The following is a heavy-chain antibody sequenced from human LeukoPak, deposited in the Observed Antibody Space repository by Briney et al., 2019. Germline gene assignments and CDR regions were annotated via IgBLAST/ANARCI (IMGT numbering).Heavy chain of an antibody. V-gene: IGHV3-7*05. D-gene: IGHD6-19*01. Sequence: GGSLRLSCVGSGFSFSSYWMNWVRQVQGKEGLEWVANINPDGSQGYYADSVRGRFTISRDNTKKSLYLQLSSLRAEDTAVYYCAKDLTSGWYADYFDYWGQGVLVTVSS. CDR2: INPDGSQG. CDR3: AKDLTSGWYADYFDY. J-gene: IGHJ4*02. CDR1: GFSFSSYW.